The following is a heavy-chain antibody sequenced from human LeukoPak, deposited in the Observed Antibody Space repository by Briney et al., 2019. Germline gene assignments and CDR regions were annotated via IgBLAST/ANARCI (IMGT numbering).Heavy chain of an antibody. CDR1: GFTFEDYG. J-gene: IGHJ4*02. CDR2: INWSGRST. V-gene: IGHV3-20*04. D-gene: IGHD3-22*01. CDR3: ARPGTHYDSSGYYYFDQ. Sequence: PGGSLRLSCAASGFTFEDYGVTWVRQAPGKGLEWVSGINWSGRSTGYADSVKGRFTISRDNAKNSLYLQMNSLRAEDTAMYYCARPGTHYDSSGYYYFDQWGQGTLVTVSS.